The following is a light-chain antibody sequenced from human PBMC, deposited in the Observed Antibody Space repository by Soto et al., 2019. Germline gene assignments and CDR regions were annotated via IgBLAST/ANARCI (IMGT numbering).Light chain of an antibody. CDR3: IQYGSSHYS. J-gene: IGKJ2*03. CDR2: GAS. CDR1: QSVRSSY. V-gene: IGKV3-20*01. Sequence: EIVLTQSPGTLSLSPGERATLSCRASQSVRSSYLAWYQQKPGQAPRPLIYGASSKATGIPDRFSGSSSGTDFTLTINRLKAEECGMYYFIQYGSSHYSFGQGTKTEIK.